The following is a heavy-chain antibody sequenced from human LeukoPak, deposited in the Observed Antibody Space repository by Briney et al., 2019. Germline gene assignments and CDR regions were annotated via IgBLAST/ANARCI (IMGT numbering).Heavy chain of an antibody. Sequence: ASVKVSCKASGGTFSSYAISWVRQAPGQGLEWMGRIIPILGIANYAQKFQGRVTITADKSTSTAYMELNSLRAADTAVYYCAKGRGYSYDLCDYWGQGTLVTVSS. CDR1: GGTFSSYA. D-gene: IGHD5-18*01. CDR3: AKGRGYSYDLCDY. CDR2: IIPILGIA. J-gene: IGHJ4*02. V-gene: IGHV1-69*04.